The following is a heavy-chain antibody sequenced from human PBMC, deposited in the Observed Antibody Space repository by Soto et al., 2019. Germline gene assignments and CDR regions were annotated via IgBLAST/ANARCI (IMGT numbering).Heavy chain of an antibody. D-gene: IGHD2-21*02. V-gene: IGHV4-39*07. Sequence: SETLSLTCTVSGGSISSSSYYWGWIRQPPGKGLEWIGRINHSGSTNYNPSLKSRVTISVDTSKNQFSLKLSSVTAADTAVYYCASSGDLPFVEDYWGQGTLVTVSS. CDR1: GGSISSSSYY. CDR3: ASSGDLPFVEDY. J-gene: IGHJ4*02. CDR2: INHSGST.